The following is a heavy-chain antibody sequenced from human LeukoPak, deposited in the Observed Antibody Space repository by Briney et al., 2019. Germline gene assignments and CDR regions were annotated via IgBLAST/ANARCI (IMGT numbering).Heavy chain of an antibody. CDR3: ARDSYCSGGSCYSFSLDY. Sequence: ASVKVSCKASGGTFSSYAISWVRQPPGQGLEWMGRIIPILGIANYAQKFQGRVTITADKSTSTAYMELSSLRSEDTAVYYCARDSYCSGGSCYSFSLDYWGQGTLVTVSS. J-gene: IGHJ4*02. V-gene: IGHV1-69*04. CDR1: GGTFSSYA. D-gene: IGHD2-15*01. CDR2: IIPILGIA.